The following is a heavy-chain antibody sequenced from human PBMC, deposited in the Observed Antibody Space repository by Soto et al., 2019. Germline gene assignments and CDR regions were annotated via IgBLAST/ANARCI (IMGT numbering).Heavy chain of an antibody. CDR1: GGSLSGVY. Sequence: PSETLSLTCVVYGGSLSGVYWTWIRQPPGKGLEWIGEINHSGSTNYSPSLESRVTISLDTSNNQFSLKLSSVTAADTAAYYCARGPGYSYGYSVYYYYYGMDVWGQGTTVTVSS. D-gene: IGHD5-18*01. V-gene: IGHV4-34*01. CDR3: ARGPGYSYGYSVYYYYYGMDV. J-gene: IGHJ6*02. CDR2: INHSGST.